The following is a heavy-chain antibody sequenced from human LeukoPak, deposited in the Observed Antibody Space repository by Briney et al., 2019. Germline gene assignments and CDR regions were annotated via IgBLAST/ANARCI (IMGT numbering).Heavy chain of an antibody. CDR1: GGSISGYY. CDR2: INHSGST. Sequence: SETLSLTCAVYGGSISGYYWSWIRQPPGKGLEWIGEINHSGSTNYNPSLKSRVTISVDTSKNQFSLKLSSVTAADTAVYYCARLASGGIYWGQGTLVTVSS. V-gene: IGHV4-34*01. D-gene: IGHD2-15*01. J-gene: IGHJ4*02. CDR3: ARLASGGIY.